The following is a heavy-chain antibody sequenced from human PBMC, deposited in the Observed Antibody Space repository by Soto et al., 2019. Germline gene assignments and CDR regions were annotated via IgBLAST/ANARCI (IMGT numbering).Heavy chain of an antibody. CDR2: IYYSGST. D-gene: IGHD3-22*01. J-gene: IGHJ4*02. Sequence: SETLSLTCTVSGGSVCSNYWSWIRQPPGKGLEWIGYIYYSGSTNYNPSLKSRVTISVDTSKNQFSLKLSSVTAADTAVYYCARTRYYYDSSGYPYYFDYWGQGTLVTVSS. CDR3: ARTRYYYDSSGYPYYFDY. CDR1: GGSVCSNY. V-gene: IGHV4-59*02.